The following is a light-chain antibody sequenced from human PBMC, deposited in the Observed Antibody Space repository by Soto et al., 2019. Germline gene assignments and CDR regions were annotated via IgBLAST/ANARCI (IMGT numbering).Light chain of an antibody. CDR3: CSYAGSSTSYV. V-gene: IGLV2-23*02. CDR2: EVT. J-gene: IGLJ1*01. CDR1: SSDIGNYNL. Sequence: QSVLTQPASVSGSPGQSITISCTGTSSDIGNYNLVSWYQQHPGKAPKVMIYEVTKRPLGVSYRFSGSKSGNTASLTISGLQAEDEADYYCCSYAGSSTSYVFGTGTKVTVL.